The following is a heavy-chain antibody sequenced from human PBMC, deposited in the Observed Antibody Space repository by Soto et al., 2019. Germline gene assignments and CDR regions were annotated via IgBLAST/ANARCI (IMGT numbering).Heavy chain of an antibody. J-gene: IGHJ4*02. CDR2: IYFSGTT. CDR3: ARHGSY. CDR1: GVSISDTSYY. V-gene: IGHV4-39*01. Sequence: SETLSLTCNVSGVSISDTSYYWGWIRQAPGKGLEWIGTIYFSGTTFYNPSLKSRLSISVDTAQNQFSLRLTSVTAADTAVYYCARHGSYWGQGTLVT.